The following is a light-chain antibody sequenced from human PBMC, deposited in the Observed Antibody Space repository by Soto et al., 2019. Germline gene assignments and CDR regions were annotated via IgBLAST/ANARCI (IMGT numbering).Light chain of an antibody. CDR2: GAS. Sequence: DIQMTQSPSSLSASIGDRVTITCRASQGISIYLAWYQQKPGKVPKLLIYGASTLQSGVPSRFSGSGSGTDFTLTISSLQSEDVATYSCQKYSSAPWTFGQGTKVEIK. J-gene: IGKJ1*01. V-gene: IGKV1-27*01. CDR3: QKYSSAPWT. CDR1: QGISIY.